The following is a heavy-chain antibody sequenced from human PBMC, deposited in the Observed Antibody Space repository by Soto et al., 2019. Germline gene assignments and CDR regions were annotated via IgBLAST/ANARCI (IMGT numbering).Heavy chain of an antibody. CDR1: GYTFTSYD. J-gene: IGHJ5*02. Sequence: ASVKVSCKASGYTFTSYDINWVRQATGQGLEWMGWMNPNSGNTGYAQKFQGRVTMTRNTSISTAYMELSSLRSEDTAVYYCARGPGREKNYYDFWSGYYTDNWFDPWGQGTLVTVSS. CDR3: ARGPGREKNYYDFWSGYYTDNWFDP. V-gene: IGHV1-8*01. CDR2: MNPNSGNT. D-gene: IGHD3-3*01.